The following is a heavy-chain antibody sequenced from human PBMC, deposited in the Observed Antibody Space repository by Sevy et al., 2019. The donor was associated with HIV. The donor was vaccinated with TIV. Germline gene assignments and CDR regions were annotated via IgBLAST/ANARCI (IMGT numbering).Heavy chain of an antibody. Sequence: SETLSLTCAVYGGSFSGYYWNWIRQPPGKGLEWIGETNHSGSTHYNPSLKSRITISVDTSKNQFSLRLNSVTAADTAVYYCARAPPVVVVPGAPSWFDPWGQGTLVTVSS. CDR1: GGSFSGYY. CDR3: ARAPPVVVVPGAPSWFDP. CDR2: TNHSGST. J-gene: IGHJ5*02. D-gene: IGHD2-2*01. V-gene: IGHV4-34*01.